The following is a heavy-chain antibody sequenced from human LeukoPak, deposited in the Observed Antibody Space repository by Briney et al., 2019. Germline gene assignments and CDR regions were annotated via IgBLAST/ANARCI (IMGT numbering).Heavy chain of an antibody. CDR3: AMVHTAMVFGGPADY. Sequence: PGGSLRLSCAASGFTFSSYAMQWVRQAPGKGLEWVAVISYDGSNKYYADSVKGRFTISRDNSKNTLYLQMNSLRAEDTAVYYCAMVHTAMVFGGPADYWGQGTLVTVSS. D-gene: IGHD5-18*01. CDR1: GFTFSSYA. V-gene: IGHV3-30*04. CDR2: ISYDGSNK. J-gene: IGHJ4*02.